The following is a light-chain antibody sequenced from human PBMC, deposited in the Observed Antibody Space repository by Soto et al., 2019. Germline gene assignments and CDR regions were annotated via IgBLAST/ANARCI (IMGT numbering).Light chain of an antibody. J-gene: IGKJ1*01. CDR1: QSVSSN. Sequence: ELLMRQSPATRSVAPGERVTLSCRASQSVSSNLAWYQQKHGQAPRLLIHGASTRATGVPAWFSGSGSGTDYTLTISSLQFEDFAVYYCQQYNNWPPTFGQGTKVDIK. CDR3: QQYNNWPPT. V-gene: IGKV3-15*01. CDR2: GAS.